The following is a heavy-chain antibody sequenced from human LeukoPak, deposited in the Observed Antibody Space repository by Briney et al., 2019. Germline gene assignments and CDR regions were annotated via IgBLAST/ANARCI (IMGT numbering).Heavy chain of an antibody. D-gene: IGHD2-15*01. CDR1: GFTFDDYA. CDR2: ISWNSGSI. CDR3: AKGRGVVVVYFDC. Sequence: GGSLRLSCAASGFTFDDYAMHWVRQAPGKGLEWVSGISWNSGSIGYADSVKGRFTISRDNAKNSLYLQMNSLRAEDTALYYCAKGRGVVVVYFDCWGQGTLVTVSS. V-gene: IGHV3-9*01. J-gene: IGHJ4*02.